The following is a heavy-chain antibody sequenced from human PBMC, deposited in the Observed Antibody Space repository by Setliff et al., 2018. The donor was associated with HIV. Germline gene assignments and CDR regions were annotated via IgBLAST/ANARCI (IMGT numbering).Heavy chain of an antibody. Sequence: ASETLSLTCAVYGGSFSGYDWSWIRQPPGKGLEWIGEINRGRRTNYNSSLKSRVTISIDTSKNQFSLKLSSVTAADTAVYFCARGRGSSSSWPIDYWGQGTLVTVSS. CDR3: ARGRGSSSSWPIDY. CDR2: INRGRRT. V-gene: IGHV4-34*01. D-gene: IGHD6-13*01. CDR1: GGSFSGYD. J-gene: IGHJ4*02.